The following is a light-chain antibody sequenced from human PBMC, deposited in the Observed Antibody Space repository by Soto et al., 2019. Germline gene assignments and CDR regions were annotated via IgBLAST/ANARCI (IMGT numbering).Light chain of an antibody. CDR2: GAS. CDR1: QSVSSN. J-gene: IGKJ1*01. CDR3: QQYNNWPP. V-gene: IGKV3-15*01. Sequence: DIVMAQSPATLSVSPGERATLSCRASQSVSSNLAWYQQKPGQAPRLLIYGASTRATGIPARFSGSGSGTELTLTISSLQSEDLVLYYCQQYNNWPPFGQGTKX.